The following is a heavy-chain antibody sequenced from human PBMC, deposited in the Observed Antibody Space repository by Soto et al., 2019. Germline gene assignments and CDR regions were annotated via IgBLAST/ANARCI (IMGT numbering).Heavy chain of an antibody. D-gene: IGHD2-15*01. CDR1: GGYISSYY. CDR2: IYYSGST. Sequence: TSETLSLTCTVSGGYISSYYWSWIRQNTGKGLEWIGYIYYSGSTNYNPSLKSRVTISVDTSKNQFSLKLSSVTAADTAVYYCARRLGYCSGGSCRGFFDIWGQGTMVTVSS. V-gene: IGHV4-59*08. CDR3: ARRLGYCSGGSCRGFFDI. J-gene: IGHJ3*02.